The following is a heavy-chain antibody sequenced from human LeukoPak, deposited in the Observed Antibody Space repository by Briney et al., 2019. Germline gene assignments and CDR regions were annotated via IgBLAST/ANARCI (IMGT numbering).Heavy chain of an antibody. CDR2: IIPIFGTA. J-gene: IGHJ6*02. CDR3: ARVYGYCSSTSCYEGYGMDV. CDR1: GGTFSSYA. D-gene: IGHD2-2*03. V-gene: IGHV1-69*13. Sequence: SVKVSCKASGGTFSSYAISWVRQAPGQGLEWMGGIIPIFGTANYAQKFQGRVTITADESTSTAYMELSSLRSEDTAVYYCARVYGYCSSTSCYEGYGMDVWGQGTTVTVSS.